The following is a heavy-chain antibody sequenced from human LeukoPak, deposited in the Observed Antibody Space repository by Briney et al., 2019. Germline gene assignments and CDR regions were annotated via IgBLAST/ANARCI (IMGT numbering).Heavy chain of an antibody. CDR1: GGTFSSYA. CDR2: IIPIFGTA. Sequence: SVKVSCKASGGTFSSYAISWVRQAPGQGLEWMGGIIPIFGTANYAQKFQGRVTITADESTSTAYMELSSLRSEDMAVYYCAREHRGHYYYGMDVWGKGTTVTVSS. J-gene: IGHJ6*04. CDR3: AREHRGHYYYGMDV. D-gene: IGHD2-21*01. V-gene: IGHV1-69*13.